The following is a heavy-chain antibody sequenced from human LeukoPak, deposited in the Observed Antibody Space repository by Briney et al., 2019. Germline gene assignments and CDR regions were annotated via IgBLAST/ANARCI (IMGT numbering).Heavy chain of an antibody. Sequence: SETLSLTCTVSGGSISSGASDWGWIRQHPKRGLEWVGYINHSGSTYYNPSLGSRVTMSVDTSKNQFSLKLTSVTAADSAVYYCARAARQGFTMIVVPFFYFDLWGRGTLVTVSS. J-gene: IGHJ2*01. V-gene: IGHV4-31*03. CDR1: GGSISSGASD. CDR3: ARAARQGFTMIVVPFFYFDL. CDR2: INHSGST. D-gene: IGHD3-22*01.